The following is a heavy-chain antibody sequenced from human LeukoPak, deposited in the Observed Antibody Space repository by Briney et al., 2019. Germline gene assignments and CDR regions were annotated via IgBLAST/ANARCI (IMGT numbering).Heavy chain of an antibody. V-gene: IGHV1-69*13. Sequence: GASVKVSCKASGGTFSSYAISWVRQAPGQGLEWMGGIIPIFGTANYAQKFQGRVTITADESTITAYMELSSLRSEDTAVYYCAREVRDSSGYYPYYFDYWGQGTLVTVSS. CDR2: IIPIFGTA. J-gene: IGHJ4*02. CDR1: GGTFSSYA. D-gene: IGHD3-22*01. CDR3: AREVRDSSGYYPYYFDY.